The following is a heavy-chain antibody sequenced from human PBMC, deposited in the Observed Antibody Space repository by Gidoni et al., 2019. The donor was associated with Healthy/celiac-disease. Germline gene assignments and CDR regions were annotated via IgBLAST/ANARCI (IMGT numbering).Heavy chain of an antibody. CDR1: GYTFTSYY. Sequence: QVQLVQSGAEVKKPGASVKVSCKASGYTFTSYYMHWVRQAPGQGLEWMGIINPSGGSTSYAQKFQGRVTMTRDTSTSTVYMELSSLRSEDTAVYYCAREGTIFGVVTPFDYWGQGTLVTVSS. J-gene: IGHJ4*02. D-gene: IGHD3-3*01. CDR3: AREGTIFGVVTPFDY. CDR2: INPSGGST. V-gene: IGHV1-46*01.